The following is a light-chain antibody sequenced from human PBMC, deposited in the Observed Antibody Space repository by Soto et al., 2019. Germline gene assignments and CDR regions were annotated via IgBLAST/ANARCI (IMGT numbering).Light chain of an antibody. J-gene: IGLJ1*01. CDR3: SSYADNNIDI. CDR1: TSDVGGYNY. V-gene: IGLV2-8*01. Sequence: QSALTQPPSASGSPGQSVTISCTGTTSDVGGYNYVSWYQQHPGKAPKVMIYEVSQRPSGVPDRFSGSKSGNTASLTVSGLQAEDEAEYYCSSYADNNIDIFGTGTKVTVL. CDR2: EVS.